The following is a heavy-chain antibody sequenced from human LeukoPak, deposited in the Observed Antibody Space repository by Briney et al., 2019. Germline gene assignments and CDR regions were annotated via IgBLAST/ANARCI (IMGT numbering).Heavy chain of an antibody. J-gene: IGHJ6*02. CDR2: IKQDGSEK. CDR1: GFTFSSYW. V-gene: IGHV3-7*04. CDR3: ARGIRGYCSSTSCLRPYYYYGMDV. D-gene: IGHD2-2*01. Sequence: GGSLRLSCAASGFTFSSYWMSWVRQAPGKGLEWVANIKQDGSEKYYVDSVKGRFTISRDNAKNSLYLQMNSLRAEDTAVYYCARGIRGYCSSTSCLRPYYYYGMDVWGQGTTVTVSS.